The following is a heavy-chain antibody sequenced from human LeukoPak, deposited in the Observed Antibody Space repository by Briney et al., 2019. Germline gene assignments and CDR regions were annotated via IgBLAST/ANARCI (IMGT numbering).Heavy chain of an antibody. Sequence: GASVKVSCKASGYTFTSYDINWVRQATGQGLEWMGWMNPNSGNTGYGQKFQGRVTITRNTSISTAYMELSSLRSEDTAVYYCARAPAPAAPFDYWGQGTLVTVSS. V-gene: IGHV1-8*03. CDR1: GYTFTSYD. CDR2: MNPNSGNT. J-gene: IGHJ4*02. CDR3: ARAPAPAAPFDY. D-gene: IGHD2-2*01.